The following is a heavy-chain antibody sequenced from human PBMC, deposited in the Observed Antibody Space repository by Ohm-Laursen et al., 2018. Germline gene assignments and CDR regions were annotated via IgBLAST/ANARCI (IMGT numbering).Heavy chain of an antibody. CDR2: INPNSGGT. D-gene: IGHD1-26*01. CDR1: GYTFTGYY. V-gene: IGHV1-2*02. J-gene: IGHJ4*02. Sequence: ASVKVSCKASGYTFTGYYMHWVRQAPGQGLEWMGWINPNSGGTNYAQKFQGRVTMTRDTSISTAYMELSRLRSDDTAVYYCARFLGANAYYFDYWGQGTPVTVSS. CDR3: ARFLGANAYYFDY.